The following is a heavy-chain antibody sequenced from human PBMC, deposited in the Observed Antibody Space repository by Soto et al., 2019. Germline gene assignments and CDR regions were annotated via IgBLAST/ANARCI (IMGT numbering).Heavy chain of an antibody. CDR3: VRVLYDSGVVDF. D-gene: IGHD5-12*01. CDR1: GFTVGRYD. J-gene: IGHJ4*02. CDR2: IQSGGAT. Sequence: QLVESGGGLFQAGGSTRLSCLVSGFTVGRYDMAWVRQAPGKGLEWASIIQSGGATYYPDSAQGRFTISRDNSKNTVYLQRNRLRVEETGVYSCVRVLYDSGVVDFWGQGSLITVS. V-gene: IGHV3-53*01.